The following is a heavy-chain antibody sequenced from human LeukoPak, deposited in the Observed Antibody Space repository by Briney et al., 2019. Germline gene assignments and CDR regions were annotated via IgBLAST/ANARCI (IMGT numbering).Heavy chain of an antibody. D-gene: IGHD3-22*01. CDR2: IYYSGST. Sequence: SETLSLTCTVSGGSISSYYWSWIRQPPGKGLEWIGYIYYSGSTNYNPSLKSRVTISVDTSKNQFSLKLNSVTAADTAVYYRARGRDSSGYYYVAYDYWGQGTLVTVSS. J-gene: IGHJ4*02. V-gene: IGHV4-59*01. CDR1: GGSISSYY. CDR3: ARGRDSSGYYYVAYDY.